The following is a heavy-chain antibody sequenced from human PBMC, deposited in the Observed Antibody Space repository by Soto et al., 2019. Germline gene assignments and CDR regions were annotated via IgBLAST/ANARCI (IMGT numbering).Heavy chain of an antibody. CDR1: GGSISSYY. CDR3: ARMAAAAPDWFDP. Sequence: SETLSLTCTVSGGSISSYYWSWIRQPPGKGLEWIGYIYYSGSTNYNPSLKSRVTISVDTSKNQFSLKLSSVTAADTAVYYCARMAAAAPDWFDPWGQGTLVTVSS. V-gene: IGHV4-59*01. J-gene: IGHJ5*02. D-gene: IGHD6-13*01. CDR2: IYYSGST.